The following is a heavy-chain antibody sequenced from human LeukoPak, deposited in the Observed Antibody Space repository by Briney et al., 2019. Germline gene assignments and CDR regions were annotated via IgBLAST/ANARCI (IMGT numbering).Heavy chain of an antibody. D-gene: IGHD5-18*01. J-gene: IGHJ6*02. Sequence: GGSLRLSCAASGFTFSSYAMHWVRQAPGKGLEWVAVISYDGSNKYYADSVKGRFTISRDNSKNTLYLQMNSLRAEDTAVYYCAREGDDTAYYYYYYGMDVWGQGTTVTVSS. CDR2: ISYDGSNK. V-gene: IGHV3-30-3*01. CDR3: AREGDDTAYYYYYYGMDV. CDR1: GFTFSSYA.